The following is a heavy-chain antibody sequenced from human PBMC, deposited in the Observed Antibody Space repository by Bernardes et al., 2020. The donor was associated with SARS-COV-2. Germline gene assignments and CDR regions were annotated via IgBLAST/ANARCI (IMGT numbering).Heavy chain of an antibody. V-gene: IGHV3-21*01. J-gene: IGHJ6*04. Sequence: GGSLRLSCAASGFTFNSYSMNWVRQAPGKGLEWVSSISGTGGYIYYADSVKGRFTISRDNSKNSLHLQMNSLRAEDTAVYYCARDFFRGSVVPMILVPYGIDVWGKGITVTVSS. CDR2: ISGTGGYI. CDR3: ARDFFRGSVVPMILVPYGIDV. D-gene: IGHD3-22*01. CDR1: GFTFNSYS.